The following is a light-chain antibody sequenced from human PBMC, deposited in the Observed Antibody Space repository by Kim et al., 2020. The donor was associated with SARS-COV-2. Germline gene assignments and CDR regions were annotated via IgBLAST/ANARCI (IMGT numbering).Light chain of an antibody. CDR3: SSYTTSHVV. CDR2: DIT. Sequence: QSALTQPASVSGSPGQSITISCIGTSSDVGSYNLVSWYQQHPGKAPKLMIYDITKRPSGVSNRFSASKSGNTASLTISGLQAEDEADYYCSSYTTSHVVFGGGTKLTVL. V-gene: IGLV2-14*02. J-gene: IGLJ2*01. CDR1: SSDVGSYNL.